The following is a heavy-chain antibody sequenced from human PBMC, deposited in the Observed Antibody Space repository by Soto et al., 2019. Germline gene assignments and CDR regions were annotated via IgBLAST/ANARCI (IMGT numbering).Heavy chain of an antibody. CDR2: IQSGGPT. CDR3: ARDDVLCDGGRCYGVPLDV. J-gene: IGHJ6*04. D-gene: IGHD2-15*01. Sequence: GGSLRLSCAASGFTVSSKYMRWVRQAPGKGLEWVSLIQSGGPTYYADSVKGRFTISRDTSENTLHLQMDSLRAEDTAVYYCARDDVLCDGGRCYGVPLDVWSKGTTVTVSS. V-gene: IGHV3-66*01. CDR1: GFTVSSKY.